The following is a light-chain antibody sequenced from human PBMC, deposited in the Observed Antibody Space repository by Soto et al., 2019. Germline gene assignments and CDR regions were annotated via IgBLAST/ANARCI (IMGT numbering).Light chain of an antibody. CDR2: GTS. Sequence: IVLTQSPGTLSLSPGERATLSCRASQSVSSKYLAWYQQKPGQAPRVLIYGTSIRASGVQERFSGGGSGTDFTLTITRLEPEDFAVYYCKQYGSSLFTFGPGTKVDIK. J-gene: IGKJ3*01. CDR1: QSVSSKY. CDR3: KQYGSSLFT. V-gene: IGKV3-20*01.